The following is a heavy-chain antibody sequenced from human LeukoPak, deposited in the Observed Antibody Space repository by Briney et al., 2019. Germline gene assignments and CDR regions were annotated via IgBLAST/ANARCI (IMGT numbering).Heavy chain of an antibody. CDR3: ARGPRRGYSYVQDFDY. J-gene: IGHJ4*02. CDR2: FDPEDGET. CDR1: GYTLTELS. Sequence: GASVKVSCKVSGYTLTELSMHWVRQAPGKGLEWMGGFDPEDGETIYAQKFQGRVTMTRNTSISTAYMELSSLRSEDTAVYYCARGPRRGYSYVQDFDYWGQGTLVTVSS. D-gene: IGHD5-18*01. V-gene: IGHV1-24*01.